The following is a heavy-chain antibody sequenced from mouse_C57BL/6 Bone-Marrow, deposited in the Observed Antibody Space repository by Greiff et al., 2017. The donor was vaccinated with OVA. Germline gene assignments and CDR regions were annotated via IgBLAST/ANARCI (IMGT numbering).Heavy chain of an antibody. V-gene: IGHV1-81*01. CDR1: GYTFTSYG. CDR2: IYPRSGNT. CDR3: ARSYYGSSFDY. D-gene: IGHD1-1*01. J-gene: IGHJ2*01. Sequence: QVQLQQSGAELVRPGTSVKLSCKASGYTFTSYGISWVKQRTGQGLEWIGEIYPRSGNTYYNEKFKGKATLTADKSSSTAYMELRSRTSEGSSVYLCARSYYGSSFDYWGQGTTLTVSS.